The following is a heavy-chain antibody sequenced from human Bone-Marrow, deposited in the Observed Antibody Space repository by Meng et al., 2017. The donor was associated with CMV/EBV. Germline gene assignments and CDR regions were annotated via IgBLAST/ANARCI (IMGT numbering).Heavy chain of an antibody. CDR3: ARDHDWPVITAPYGMDV. CDR2: INPSGGST. J-gene: IGHJ6*02. V-gene: IGHV1-46*01. CDR1: GYTFTSYY. D-gene: IGHD3-22*01. Sequence: ASVKVSCKASGYTFTSYYMHWVRQAPGQGLEWMGIINPSGGSTSYAQKFQGRVTMTRDTSTSTVYMELSSLRSEDTAVYYCARDHDWPVITAPYGMDVWGQGTTVNVAS.